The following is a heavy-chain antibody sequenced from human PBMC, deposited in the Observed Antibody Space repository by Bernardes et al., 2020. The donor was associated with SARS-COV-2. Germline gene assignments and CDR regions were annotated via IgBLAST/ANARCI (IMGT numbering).Heavy chain of an antibody. V-gene: IGHV3-13*01. CDR3: ARAFSSSSVFYYYYGMDV. CDR2: IGTAGDT. D-gene: IGHD6-6*01. CDR1: GFTFSSYD. Sequence: GSLRLSCAASGFTFSSYDMHWVRQATGKGLEWVSAIGTAGDTYYPGSVKGRFTISRENAKNSLYLQMNSLRAGDTAVYYCARAFSSSSVFYYYYGMDVWGQGTTVTVSS. J-gene: IGHJ6*02.